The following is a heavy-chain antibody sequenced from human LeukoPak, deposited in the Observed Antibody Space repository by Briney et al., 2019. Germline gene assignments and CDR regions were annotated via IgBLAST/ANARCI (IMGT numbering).Heavy chain of an antibody. J-gene: IGHJ3*02. CDR2: IKQDGSEK. D-gene: IGHD2-15*01. Sequence: PGGSLRLSCAASGFTFSSYWMSWVRQAPGKGLEWVANIKQDGSEKYYVDSVKGRFTISRDNAKNSLYLQMNGLRAEDTAVYYCARDRKVVAARYYVVGAFDIWGQGTMVTVSS. CDR1: GFTFSSYW. V-gene: IGHV3-7*01. CDR3: ARDRKVVAARYYVVGAFDI.